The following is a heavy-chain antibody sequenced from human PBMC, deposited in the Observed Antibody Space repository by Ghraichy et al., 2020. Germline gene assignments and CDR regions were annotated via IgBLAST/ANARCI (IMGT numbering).Heavy chain of an antibody. J-gene: IGHJ4*02. D-gene: IGHD6-6*01. CDR2: IYYSGST. Sequence: SETLSLTCTVSGGSISSYYWSWIWQRPRQGLEWIGYIYYSGSTNYNPSLKSRVTISVDTSKNQFSLKLSSVTAADTAVYYCARVRAARPSYYFDYWGQGTLVTVSS. CDR3: ARVRAARPSYYFDY. V-gene: IGHV4-59*01. CDR1: GGSISSYY.